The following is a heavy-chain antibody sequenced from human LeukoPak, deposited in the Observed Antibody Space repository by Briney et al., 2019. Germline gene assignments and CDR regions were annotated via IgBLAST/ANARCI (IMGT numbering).Heavy chain of an antibody. J-gene: IGHJ5*02. Sequence: ASVKVSCKASGYTFTSYGISWVRQAPGQGLEWMGWISAYNGNTNYAQKLQGRVTMTTDTSTSTAYMELRSLRSDPTAVYYCARLTGIAARPGWFDPWGQGTLVTVSS. CDR2: ISAYNGNT. V-gene: IGHV1-18*01. D-gene: IGHD6-6*01. CDR1: GYTFTSYG. CDR3: ARLTGIAARPGWFDP.